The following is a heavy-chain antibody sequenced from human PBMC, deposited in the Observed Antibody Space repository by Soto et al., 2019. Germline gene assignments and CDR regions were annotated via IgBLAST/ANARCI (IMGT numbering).Heavy chain of an antibody. Sequence: GGALRLSCSASAFTFRGSAMHWVRQASGKGLEWVGRIGSKANSYATAYGASVKGRFTISRDDSKNTAYLQMISLKTEDTAVYYCILVGAAGYREGLNWFDPWGQGTLVTVSS. V-gene: IGHV3-73*01. D-gene: IGHD6-13*01. CDR1: AFTFRGSA. J-gene: IGHJ5*02. CDR3: ILVGAAGYREGLNWFDP. CDR2: IGSKANSYAT.